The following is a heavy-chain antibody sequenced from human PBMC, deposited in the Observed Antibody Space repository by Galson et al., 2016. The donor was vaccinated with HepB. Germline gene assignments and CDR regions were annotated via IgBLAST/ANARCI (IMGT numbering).Heavy chain of an antibody. CDR1: GFNFGTYG. D-gene: IGHD3-9*01. Sequence: SLRLSCAGSGFNFGTYGMHWVRHTPGKGLEWLTVISYDGVDKNYADSVKGQFTVSRDNSKNMLYLQMNSLRVDDTAVYYCARDMWGYEILTAHQRGAFDVWGQGTLVTVS. CDR2: ISYDGVDK. CDR3: ARDMWGYEILTAHQRGAFDV. J-gene: IGHJ3*01. V-gene: IGHV3-33*01.